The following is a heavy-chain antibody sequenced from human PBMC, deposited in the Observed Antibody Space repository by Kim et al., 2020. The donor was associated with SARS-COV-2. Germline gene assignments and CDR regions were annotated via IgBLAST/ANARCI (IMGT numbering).Heavy chain of an antibody. CDR3: AKYARSMDV. J-gene: IGHJ6*02. CDR1: GFTFSNYA. CDR2: FSISGRNT. Sequence: GGSLRLPCAASGFTFSNYAMSWVRQAPGKGLEWVSGFSISGRNTYYADSVKGRFTISRDNSKNTLYLQMNSLRAEDTAIYYCAKYARSMDVWGQGTTVTV. V-gene: IGHV3-23*01.